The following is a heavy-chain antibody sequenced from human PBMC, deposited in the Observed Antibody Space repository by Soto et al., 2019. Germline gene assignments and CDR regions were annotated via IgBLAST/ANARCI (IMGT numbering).Heavy chain of an antibody. D-gene: IGHD5-18*01. J-gene: IGHJ4*02. V-gene: IGHV3-9*01. CDR1: GFTFDDYA. CDR2: ISWNSGNI. Sequence: EVQLEESGGALVQPGRSLRLSCAASGFTFDDYAMHWVRQVLGKGLEWVSSISWNSGNIGYADSVKGRFTTSRDNAKNSLYLQMNSLRPEYTALYYWVRSKGGYSNGTPFDYWGQGTLVTVSS. CDR3: VRSKGGYSNGTPFDY.